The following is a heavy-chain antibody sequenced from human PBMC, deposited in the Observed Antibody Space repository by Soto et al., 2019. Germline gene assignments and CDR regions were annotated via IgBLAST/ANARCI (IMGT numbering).Heavy chain of an antibody. D-gene: IGHD6-6*01. CDR1: GFTFDDYA. J-gene: IGHJ5*02. CDR2: ISSSSSYI. V-gene: IGHV3-9*01. Sequence: EVQLVESGGGLVQPGRSLRLSCAASGFTFDDYAMHWVRQAPGKGLEWVSGISSSSSYIYYADSVKGRFTISRDNAKNSLYLQMNSLRAEDTAVYYCARDREQLEPFDPWGQGTLVTVSS. CDR3: ARDREQLEPFDP.